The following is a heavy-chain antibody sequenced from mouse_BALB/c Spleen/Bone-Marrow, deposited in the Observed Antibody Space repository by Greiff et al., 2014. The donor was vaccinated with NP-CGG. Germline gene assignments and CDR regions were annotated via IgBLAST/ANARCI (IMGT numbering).Heavy chain of an antibody. CDR3: ARSGERYGAMDY. V-gene: IGHV5-4*02. D-gene: IGHD1-1*02. J-gene: IGHJ4*01. Sequence: EVQRVESGGGLVKPGGSLKLSCAASGFTLSDFYMFWFRQTPEKRLEWVATISNGGTYTYYPDSVKGRFTISRDNAKNNLYLQMSSLKSEDTAMYYCARSGERYGAMDYWGQGTSVTVTS. CDR1: GFTLSDFY. CDR2: ISNGGTYT.